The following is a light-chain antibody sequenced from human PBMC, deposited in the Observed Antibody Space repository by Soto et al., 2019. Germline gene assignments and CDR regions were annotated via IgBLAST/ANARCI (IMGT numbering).Light chain of an antibody. V-gene: IGKV3-11*01. CDR1: QSVSKW. J-gene: IGKJ1*01. CDR2: DAS. Sequence: DIVLTQSPATLSLSPGERATLSCRASQSVSKWLVWYQQKPGQAPRLLIYDASTRASDIPARFSGSGSGTDFTLTISSLEPDDFAVYYCQQYKNWPPWTFGQGTKVEVK. CDR3: QQYKNWPPWT.